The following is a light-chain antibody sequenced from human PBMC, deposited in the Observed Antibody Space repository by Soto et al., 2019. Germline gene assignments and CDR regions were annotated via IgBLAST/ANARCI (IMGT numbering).Light chain of an antibody. CDR3: QQYGSSPLT. Sequence: EIVLTQSPGTLSLSPGERATLSCRAIESVSDNYLAWYQQRSGQAPRLVIYGASSRASAVPDRFSGSGSGADCTLTLSRLEPEDFAVYYCQQYGSSPLTFGGGTKVEIK. CDR2: GAS. V-gene: IGKV3-20*01. J-gene: IGKJ4*01. CDR1: ESVSDNY.